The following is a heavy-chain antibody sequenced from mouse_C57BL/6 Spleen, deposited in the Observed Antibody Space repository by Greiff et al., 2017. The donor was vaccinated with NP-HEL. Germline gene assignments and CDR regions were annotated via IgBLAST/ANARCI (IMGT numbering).Heavy chain of an antibody. CDR1: GFTFSDYY. CDR2: INYDGSST. J-gene: IGHJ4*01. Sequence: EVKLMESEGGLVQPGSSMKLSCTASGFTFSDYYMAWVRQVPEKGLEWVANINYDGSSTYYLDSLKSRFIISRDNAKNILYLQMSSLKSEDTATYYCARADYYGSPYYYAMDYWGQGTSVTVSS. D-gene: IGHD1-1*01. CDR3: ARADYYGSPYYYAMDY. V-gene: IGHV5-16*01.